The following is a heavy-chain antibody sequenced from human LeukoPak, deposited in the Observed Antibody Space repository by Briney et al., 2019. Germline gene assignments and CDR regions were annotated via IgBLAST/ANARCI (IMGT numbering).Heavy chain of an antibody. D-gene: IGHD3-22*01. Sequence: VGSLRLSCAASGFTFSDHYMDWVRQAPGKGLEWVGRTRNKANRYTTEYAASVKARFTISRDDSENSLYLQMNSLKTEDTAIYYCATAYYDSSGYYRDYWGQGTLVTVSS. J-gene: IGHJ4*02. CDR2: TRNKANRYTT. CDR3: ATAYYDSSGYYRDY. CDR1: GFTFSDHY. V-gene: IGHV3-72*01.